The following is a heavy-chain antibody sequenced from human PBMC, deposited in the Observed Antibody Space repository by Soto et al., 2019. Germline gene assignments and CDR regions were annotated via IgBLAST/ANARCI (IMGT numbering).Heavy chain of an antibody. D-gene: IGHD5-12*01. CDR1: GFTFRSNW. Sequence: ESVGGLVQPGGSLRLSCAASGFTFRSNWMSWVRQAPGKGLEWVANIKQDGSEKYYVDSVKGRFTISRDNAKNSLYLQMNSLRAEDTAVYYCATSGGGWLQPPVWGQGTLVTVSS. V-gene: IGHV3-7*03. CDR2: IKQDGSEK. CDR3: ATSGGGWLQPPV. J-gene: IGHJ4*02.